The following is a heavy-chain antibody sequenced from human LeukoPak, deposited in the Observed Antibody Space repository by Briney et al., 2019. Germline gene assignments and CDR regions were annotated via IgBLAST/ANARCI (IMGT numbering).Heavy chain of an antibody. Sequence: GASVKVSCKASGYTFTGYYMHWVRQAPGQGLEWLGWINPDSGGTNYAQKLQGRVTMTRDTSVSTVYMELSRLTSDDTAVYYCARDLYGSGKTDYWGQGTLVTVSS. CDR1: GYTFTGYY. V-gene: IGHV1-2*02. D-gene: IGHD3-10*01. CDR2: INPDSGGT. J-gene: IGHJ4*02. CDR3: ARDLYGSGKTDY.